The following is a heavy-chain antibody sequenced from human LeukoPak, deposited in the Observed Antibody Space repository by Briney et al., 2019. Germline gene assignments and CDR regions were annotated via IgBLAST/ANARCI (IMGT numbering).Heavy chain of an antibody. Sequence: GGSLRLSCAASGFTFSSYNMNWVRQAPGKGLEWVSSISSSSSYIYYADSVKGRFTISRDNAKNSLYLQMNRLRAEDTAVYWCARDYIAYDPLGYWGQGTLVTVSS. CDR2: ISSSSSYI. V-gene: IGHV3-21*01. CDR1: GFTFSSYN. J-gene: IGHJ4*02. CDR3: ARDYIAYDPLGY. D-gene: IGHD3-3*01.